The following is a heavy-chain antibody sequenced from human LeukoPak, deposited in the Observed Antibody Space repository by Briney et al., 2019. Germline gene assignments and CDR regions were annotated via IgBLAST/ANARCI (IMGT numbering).Heavy chain of an antibody. CDR3: ARDTLSEGPAATGSGP. CDR1: GGSFSGYY. V-gene: IGHV4-34*01. D-gene: IGHD2-2*01. Sequence: SETLSLTCAVYGGSFSGYYWSWIRQPPGKGLEWIGEVNHSGSTNYNPSLKSRVTISVDTSKNQFSLKVTSVTAADTAVYYCARDTLSEGPAATGSGPWGQGTLVTVSS. J-gene: IGHJ5*02. CDR2: VNHSGST.